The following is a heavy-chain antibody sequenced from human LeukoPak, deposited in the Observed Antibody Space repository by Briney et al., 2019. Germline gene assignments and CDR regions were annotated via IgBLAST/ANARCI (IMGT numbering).Heavy chain of an antibody. Sequence: SETLSLTCAVYGVSFNDYSWSWIRQPPGEGLEWIGEIDHSGSTNYNPSLKSRVTISVDTSKNQFSLKLSSVTAADTAVYYCARRSIAAAGDPPFDYWGQGTLVTVSS. CDR3: ARRSIAAAGDPPFDY. CDR1: GVSFNDYS. CDR2: IDHSGST. V-gene: IGHV4-34*01. D-gene: IGHD6-13*01. J-gene: IGHJ4*02.